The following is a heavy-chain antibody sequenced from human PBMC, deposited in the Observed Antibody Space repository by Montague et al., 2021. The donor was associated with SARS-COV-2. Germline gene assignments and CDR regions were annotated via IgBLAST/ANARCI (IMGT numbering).Heavy chain of an antibody. D-gene: IGHD4-17*01. CDR3: AREPDYGDYFDY. V-gene: IGHV4-59*01. CDR1: GGSISSYY. Sequence: SETLSLTCTLSGGSISSYYWSWIRQPRGEGLEWIGYIYYGGSTNXNPSRKSRVTISVDTSKNQFSLKLSSVTAADTAVYYCAREPDYGDYFDYWGQGTLVTVSS. CDR2: IYYGGST. J-gene: IGHJ4*02.